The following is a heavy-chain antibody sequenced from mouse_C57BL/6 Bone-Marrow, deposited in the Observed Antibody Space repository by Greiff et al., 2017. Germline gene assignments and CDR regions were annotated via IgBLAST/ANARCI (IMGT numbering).Heavy chain of an antibody. V-gene: IGHV5-6*01. D-gene: IGHD3-1*01. Sequence: EVQLVESGGGLVKPGGSLKLSCAASGFTFSSYGMSWVRQTPDKRLEWVATISSGGSYTYYPDSVKGRFTISRDNAKNTLYLQMSSLKSEDTAMYYCARQELGYAMDYWGQGTSVTVSS. J-gene: IGHJ4*01. CDR1: GFTFSSYG. CDR2: ISSGGSYT. CDR3: ARQELGYAMDY.